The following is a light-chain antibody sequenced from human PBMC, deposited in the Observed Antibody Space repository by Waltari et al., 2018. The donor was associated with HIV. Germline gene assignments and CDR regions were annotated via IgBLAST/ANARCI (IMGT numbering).Light chain of an antibody. Sequence: IQMAQSPASLSASIGDRVTITCRSSRAIGRSLAWFHQKPGQSPMALIYATSILHTGVPARFNGSRSGTEFALTIANLEAADFGTYYCQQYDDLPRTFGGGT. CDR1: RAIGRS. CDR2: ATS. CDR3: QQYDDLPRT. V-gene: IGKV1-16*01. J-gene: IGKJ4*01.